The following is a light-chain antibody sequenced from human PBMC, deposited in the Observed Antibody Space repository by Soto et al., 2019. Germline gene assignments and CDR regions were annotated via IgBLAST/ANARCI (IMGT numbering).Light chain of an antibody. CDR1: QSVSSY. CDR3: QQRSNWRNT. Sequence: DIVMTQSPDSLSLSPGERATLSCRASQSVSSYLAWYQQKPGQAPRLLIYDASNRATGIPARFSGSGSGTDFTLTISSLEPEDFAVYYCQQRSNWRNTFGPGTKVDIK. CDR2: DAS. V-gene: IGKV3-11*01. J-gene: IGKJ3*01.